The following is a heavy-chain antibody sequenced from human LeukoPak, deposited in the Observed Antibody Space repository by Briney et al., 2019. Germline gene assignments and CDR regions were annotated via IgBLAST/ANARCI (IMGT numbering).Heavy chain of an antibody. CDR2: INPNSGGT. D-gene: IGHD5-18*01. V-gene: IGHV1-2*02. Sequence: GASVKVSCKASGYTFTGYYMHWVRQAPGQRLEWMGWINPNSGGTNYAQKFQGRVTMTRDTSISTAYMELSRLRSDDAAVYYCARAVAVDTAMVNWGQGTLVTVAS. J-gene: IGHJ4*02. CDR1: GYTFTGYY. CDR3: ARAVAVDTAMVN.